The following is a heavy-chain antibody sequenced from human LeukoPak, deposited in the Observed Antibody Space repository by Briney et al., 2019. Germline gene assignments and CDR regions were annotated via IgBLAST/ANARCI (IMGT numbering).Heavy chain of an antibody. J-gene: IGHJ6*02. Sequence: GGSLRLSCAASEFTFSDYFMSWIRQAPGKGLEWISYISSCGTTIYYADSVKGRFTISRDNANNSLFLQMNSLRVEDTAVYYCASTTRGGSQAYHNYYYGMDVWGQGTTVTVSS. CDR1: EFTFSDYF. CDR2: ISSCGTTI. D-gene: IGHD2-21*01. CDR3: ASTTRGGSQAYHNYYYGMDV. V-gene: IGHV3-11*01.